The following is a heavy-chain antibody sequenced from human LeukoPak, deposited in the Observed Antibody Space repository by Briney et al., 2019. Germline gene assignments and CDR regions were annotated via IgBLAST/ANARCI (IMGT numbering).Heavy chain of an antibody. CDR1: GFTFSDYY. Sequence: GGSLRLSCAASGFTFSDYYMSWIRRAPGKGLEWVSYISSSGSTIYYADSVKGRFTISRDNAKNSLYLQMNSLRAEDTAVYYCARAGAYDYVWGSYLDYWGQGTLVTVSS. V-gene: IGHV3-11*01. CDR3: ARAGAYDYVWGSYLDY. CDR2: ISSSGSTI. D-gene: IGHD3-16*02. J-gene: IGHJ4*02.